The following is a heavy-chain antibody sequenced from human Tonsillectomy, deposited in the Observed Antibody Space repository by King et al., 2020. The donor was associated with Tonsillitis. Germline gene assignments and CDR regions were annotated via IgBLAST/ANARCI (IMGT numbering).Heavy chain of an antibody. V-gene: IGHV3-9*01. CDR1: XFXXDDYA. CDR3: AKGLXXXXXXXXDY. CDR2: IXXXXXSI. J-gene: IGHJ4*01. Sequence: VQLVESGGGLVQPGRXLRXSCAASXFXXDDYAXXWXRXXPXXGXXWVSXIXXXXXSIXYXXSXKXRFTISXDNAKKSXYLXMKXLRXGETALYYCAKGLXXXXXXXXDYXXXXTLV.